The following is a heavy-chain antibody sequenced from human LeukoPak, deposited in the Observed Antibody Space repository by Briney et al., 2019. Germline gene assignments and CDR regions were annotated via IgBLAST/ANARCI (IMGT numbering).Heavy chain of an antibody. CDR1: GFTFSNYV. J-gene: IGHJ4*02. Sequence: GGSLRLSCAASGFTFSNYVMSWVRQAPGKGLEWVSGISGSGDSTYYADSVKGRFTISRDNSKNTLYLQMNSLRVEDTAAYYCAKVSHRVTGYFDYWGQGTLVTVSS. CDR3: AKVSHRVTGYFDY. CDR2: ISGSGDST. V-gene: IGHV3-23*01. D-gene: IGHD2-21*02.